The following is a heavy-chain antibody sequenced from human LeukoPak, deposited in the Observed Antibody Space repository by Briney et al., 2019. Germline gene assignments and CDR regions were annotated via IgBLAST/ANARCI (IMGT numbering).Heavy chain of an antibody. D-gene: IGHD3-10*01. Sequence: GGSLRLSCTCSGFTFADYGLSWVRQAPGKGLEWITFFRSERYGGTTDYAASVKGRFTTSRDDSKSIAYLQMDGLKTEDTGVYFCARGRRFYAKSGRHQYYFDYWGQGTVVTVSS. V-gene: IGHV3-49*04. J-gene: IGHJ4*02. CDR1: GFTFADYG. CDR3: ARGRRFYAKSGRHQYYFDY. CDR2: FRSERYGGTT.